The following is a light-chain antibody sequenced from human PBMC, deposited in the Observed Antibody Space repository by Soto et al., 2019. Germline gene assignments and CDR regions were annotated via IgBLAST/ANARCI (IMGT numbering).Light chain of an antibody. V-gene: IGKV3-20*01. Sequence: EIVLTQSPGTLAFSSGERATRSCRAIQSVSSSYLAWYQQKPGQAPRLLIYGASSRATGIPARFSGSGSGTEFTLTISSLQPDDFATYYCQQYNTYSSLTFGGGTKVDIK. CDR3: QQYNTYSSLT. CDR1: QSVSSSY. CDR2: GAS. J-gene: IGKJ4*01.